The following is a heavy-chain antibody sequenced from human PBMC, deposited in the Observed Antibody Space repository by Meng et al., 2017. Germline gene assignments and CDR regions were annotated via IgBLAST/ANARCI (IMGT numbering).Heavy chain of an antibody. Sequence: GESLKISCAASGFTFSSYAMHWVRQAPGKGLEWVAVISYDGSNKYYADSVKGRFTISRDNSKNTLYLQMNSLRAEDTAVYYCARDVEGVMVREVITYWGQGTLVTVSS. D-gene: IGHD3-10*01. V-gene: IGHV3-30*07. CDR1: GFTFSSYA. CDR3: ARDVEGVMVREVITY. J-gene: IGHJ4*02. CDR2: ISYDGSNK.